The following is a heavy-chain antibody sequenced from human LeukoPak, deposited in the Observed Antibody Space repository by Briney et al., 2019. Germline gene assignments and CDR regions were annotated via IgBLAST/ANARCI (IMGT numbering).Heavy chain of an antibody. Sequence: HGESLKISCKGSGYSFTSYWIGWVRQMPGKGLEWMGIIYPGDSETRHSPSFQGQVTISADKSISTAYLQWSSLKASDTAMYYCATLPATARATLDYWGQGTLVTVSS. J-gene: IGHJ4*02. CDR3: ATLPATARATLDY. CDR2: IYPGDSET. CDR1: GYSFTSYW. V-gene: IGHV5-51*01. D-gene: IGHD1-26*01.